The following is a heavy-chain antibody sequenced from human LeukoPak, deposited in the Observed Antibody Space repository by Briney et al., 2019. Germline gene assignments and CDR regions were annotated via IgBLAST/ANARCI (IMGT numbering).Heavy chain of an antibody. CDR3: AKDIGRNYYSYMDV. CDR2: ISFDGRNK. D-gene: IGHD1-26*01. J-gene: IGHJ6*03. Sequence: PGGSLRLSCAASGFTFNSYGMHWVRQAPGKGLEWVAFISFDGRNKYYADSVKGRFTISRDNAKNSLYLQMNSLRAEDTALYYCAKDIGRNYYSYMDVWGKGTTVTVSS. V-gene: IGHV3-30*18. CDR1: GFTFNSYG.